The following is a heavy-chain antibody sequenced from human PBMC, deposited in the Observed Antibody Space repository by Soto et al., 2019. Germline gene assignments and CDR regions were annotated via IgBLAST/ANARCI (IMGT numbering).Heavy chain of an antibody. D-gene: IGHD3-16*01. CDR1: GGSISSYY. Sequence: SETLSLTCTVSGGSISSYYWSWIRQPPGKGLEWIGYIYYSGSTNYNPSLKSRVTISVDTSKNQFSLKLSSVTAADTAVYYCARHGYYDYIWGSYSPNDAFDIWGQGTMVTVSS. CDR2: IYYSGST. V-gene: IGHV4-59*08. CDR3: ARHGYYDYIWGSYSPNDAFDI. J-gene: IGHJ3*02.